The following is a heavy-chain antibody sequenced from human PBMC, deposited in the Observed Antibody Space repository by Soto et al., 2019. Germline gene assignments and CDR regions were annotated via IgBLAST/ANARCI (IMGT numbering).Heavy chain of an antibody. V-gene: IGHV4-59*01. CDR1: GGSISSDY. CDR2: IYYSGST. CDR3: ARDSPIIAAAGTYYYYGMDV. J-gene: IGHJ6*02. Sequence: SETLSLTCTVSGGSISSDYWSWVRQPRGKGLEWIGYIYYSGSTNYNPSLKSRVTISVDTSKNQFSLKLSSVTAADTAVYYCARDSPIIAAAGTYYYYGMDVWGQGTTVTVSS. D-gene: IGHD6-13*01.